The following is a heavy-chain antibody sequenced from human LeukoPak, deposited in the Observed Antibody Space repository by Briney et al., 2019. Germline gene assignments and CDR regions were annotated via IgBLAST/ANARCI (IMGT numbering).Heavy chain of an antibody. V-gene: IGHV3-74*01. CDR3: VRSMSGRNDF. CDR2: INEDGSRT. D-gene: IGHD1-26*01. CDR1: GFTFSSFW. Sequence: SGGSLRLFCAGSGFTFSSFWFHWVRQGAGKGLVWVSRINEDGSRTDYADSVQGRFNIFRDNAKKTLYLQMNSLSVEDTGAYYCVRSMSGRNDFWGQGTLVTVSS. J-gene: IGHJ4*02.